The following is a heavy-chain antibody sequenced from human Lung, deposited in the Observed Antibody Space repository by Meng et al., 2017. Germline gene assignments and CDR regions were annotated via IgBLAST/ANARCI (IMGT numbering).Heavy chain of an antibody. CDR1: DYTFTGYG. D-gene: IGHD3-10*01. CDR2: LGSQDGDT. CDR3: ARGTPGRSYSDY. Sequence: QVQPLQSGPEVKKPGASVKVSCKASDYTFTGYGVSWVRQGPGQGLDWMAWLGSQDGDTSHAPKFQGRVTVSADRPTATAYMELRSLRSDDTAVYYCARGTPGRSYSDYWGQGTLVTVSS. V-gene: IGHV1-18*01. J-gene: IGHJ4*02.